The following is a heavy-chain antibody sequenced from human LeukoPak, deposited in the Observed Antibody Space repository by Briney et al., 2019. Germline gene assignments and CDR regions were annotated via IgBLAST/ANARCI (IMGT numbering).Heavy chain of an antibody. V-gene: IGHV4-61*01. Sequence: SETLSLTCTVSGDSITDSISNYYWSWIRQPPGKGLEWIGYIYYSGSTNYNPSLKSRVSISVDTSKNQFSLKLSSVTAADTAVYYCARGSRGYYGSGSSSNYWGQGTLVTVSS. CDR1: GDSITDSISNYY. CDR3: ARGSRGYYGSGSSSNY. D-gene: IGHD3-10*01. CDR2: IYYSGST. J-gene: IGHJ4*02.